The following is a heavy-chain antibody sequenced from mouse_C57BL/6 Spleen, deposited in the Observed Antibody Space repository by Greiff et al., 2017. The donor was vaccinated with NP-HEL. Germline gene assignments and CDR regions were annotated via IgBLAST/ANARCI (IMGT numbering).Heavy chain of an antibody. J-gene: IGHJ2*01. CDR1: GYTFTSYW. D-gene: IGHD1-1*01. Sequence: QVQLQQPGAELVKPGASVKLSCKASGYTFTSYWMQWVKQRPGQGLEWIGEIDPSDSDTNYNQKFKGKATLTVDTSSSTAYMQLSSLTSEDSAVYYCARQHGSCYDYWGQGTTLTVSS. V-gene: IGHV1-50*01. CDR3: ARQHGSCYDY. CDR2: IDPSDSDT.